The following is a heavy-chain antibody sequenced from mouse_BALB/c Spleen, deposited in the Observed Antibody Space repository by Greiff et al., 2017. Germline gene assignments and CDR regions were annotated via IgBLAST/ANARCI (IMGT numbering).Heavy chain of an antibody. Sequence: EVQLQQSGPELVKPGASVKIPCKASGYTFTDFNMDWVKQSHGKSLEWIGDINPNNGGTIYNQKFKGKATLTVDKSSSTAYMELRSLTSEDTAVYYCARCEYGNLGHDYWGQGTTLTVSS. CDR1: GYTFTDFN. J-gene: IGHJ2*01. CDR3: ARCEYGNLGHDY. V-gene: IGHV1-18*01. CDR2: INPNNGGT. D-gene: IGHD2-1*01.